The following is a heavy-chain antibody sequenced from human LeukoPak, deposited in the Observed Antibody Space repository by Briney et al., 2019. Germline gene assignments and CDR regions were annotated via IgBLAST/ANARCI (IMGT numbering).Heavy chain of an antibody. Sequence: ASVKVSCKASGYTFTSYDINWVRQATGQGLEWMGWMNPNSGNTGYAQKFQGRVTMTRDTSISTAYMELSRLRSDDTAVYYCARDLGYCSSTSCYGSDYWGQGTLVTVSS. CDR3: ARDLGYCSSTSCYGSDY. D-gene: IGHD2-2*01. J-gene: IGHJ4*02. CDR2: MNPNSGNT. V-gene: IGHV1-8*01. CDR1: GYTFTSYD.